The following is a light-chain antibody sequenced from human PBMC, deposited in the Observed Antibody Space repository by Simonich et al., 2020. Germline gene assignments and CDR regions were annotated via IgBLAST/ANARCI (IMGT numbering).Light chain of an antibody. J-gene: IGKJ4*01. CDR1: QSLLHSDGKTS. CDR3: MQSIQLPLT. Sequence: DIVMTKTPLSLSVTPGQPASISCKSSQSLLHSDGKTSLYGYLQKPGQAPQLLIYEVSNRFYGVPDRFSGSGSGTDFTLKISRVEAEDVGVYYCMQSIQLPLTFGGGTKVEIK. CDR2: EVS. V-gene: IGKV2D-29*01.